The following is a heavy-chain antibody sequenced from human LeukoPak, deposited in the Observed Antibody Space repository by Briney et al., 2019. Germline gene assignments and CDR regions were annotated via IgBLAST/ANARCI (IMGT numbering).Heavy chain of an antibody. D-gene: IGHD4-17*01. CDR1: GFTFSSYA. V-gene: IGHV3-23*01. J-gene: IGHJ5*02. Sequence: GGSLRLSCAASGFTFSSYAMSWVRQAPGKGLEWVSAISGSGGSTYYADSVKGRFTISRDNSKNTLYLQMNSLRAEDTAVYYCAKSIVAVTTSRYSWFDPWGQGTLVTVSS. CDR3: AKSIVAVTTSRYSWFDP. CDR2: ISGSGGST.